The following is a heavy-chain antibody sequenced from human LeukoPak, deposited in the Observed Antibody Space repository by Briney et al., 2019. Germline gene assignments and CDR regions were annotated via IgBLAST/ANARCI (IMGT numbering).Heavy chain of an antibody. J-gene: IGHJ6*03. V-gene: IGHV4-34*01. CDR1: GEPFSGYY. CDR2: TNESGKT. Sequence: PSETLSLTCGVSGEPFSGYYWTWIRRPPGKGFEWIGDTNESGKTNYNPSLKSRLTISVDPSKNQFSLKLTSMTAADTAVYFCVRGRTDYYYYMDVWGKGTTVTVSS. CDR3: VRGRTDYYYYMDV.